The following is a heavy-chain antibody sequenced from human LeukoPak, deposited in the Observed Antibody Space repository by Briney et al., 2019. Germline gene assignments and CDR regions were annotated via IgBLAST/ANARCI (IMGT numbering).Heavy chain of an antibody. J-gene: IGHJ6*03. CDR3: ARDPGLTTDYYYMDV. CDR1: GYTFTTYY. D-gene: IGHD1-1*01. CDR2: INPTTGST. Sequence: ASVKVSCKASGYTFTTYYIQWVRQAPGQRLEWLGIINPTTGSTTYAQKFQGRVTMTRDMSTGTVYMEVSSLRSEDTAVYYCARDPGLTTDYYYMDVWGKGTTVTVSS. V-gene: IGHV1-46*01.